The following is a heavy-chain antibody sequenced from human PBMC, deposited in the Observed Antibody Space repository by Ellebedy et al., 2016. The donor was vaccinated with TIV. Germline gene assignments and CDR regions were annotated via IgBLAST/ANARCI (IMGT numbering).Heavy chain of an antibody. CDR1: GYNFGKFY. J-gene: IGHJ4*02. V-gene: IGHV5-51*01. CDR3: ARLVIGSVGATDY. Sequence: GESLKISXTTSGYNFGKFYIGWVRQMPGKGLEWMGIIYPTDSDTRYSPSFQGQVTISADKSINTAYLQWSSLKASDTAMYYCARLVIGSVGATDYWGQGTLVTVSS. CDR2: IYPTDSDT. D-gene: IGHD1-26*01.